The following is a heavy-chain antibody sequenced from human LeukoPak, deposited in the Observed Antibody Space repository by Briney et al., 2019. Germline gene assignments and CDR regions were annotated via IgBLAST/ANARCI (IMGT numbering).Heavy chain of an antibody. CDR2: IKSKTDGKTT. CDR1: GLTFSDFG. J-gene: IGHJ4*02. Sequence: GGSLRLSCTGSGLTFSDFGLSWVRQAPGKGLEWVGRIKSKTDGKTTDYAAPVKGRFTISRDDSKNTLYLQMNSLKTEDTAVYYCTTLYDHIVVVIAIDYWGQGTLVTVSS. D-gene: IGHD2-21*01. CDR3: TTLYDHIVVVIAIDY. V-gene: IGHV3-15*01.